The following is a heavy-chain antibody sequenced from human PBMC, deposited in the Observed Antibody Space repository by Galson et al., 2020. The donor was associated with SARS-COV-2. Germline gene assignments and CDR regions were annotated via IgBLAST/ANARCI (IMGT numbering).Heavy chain of an antibody. CDR2: VFYSGST. Sequence: ASETLSLTCIVSGGSISSSTYYWGWIRQPPGKGLEWIGSVFYSGSTYYNPSLKSRVTVSMDTSRNQFYLKLSYVTAADTAVYYCARRKGLAFNIWGQGTIVTVSS. CDR1: GGSISSSTYY. J-gene: IGHJ3*02. CDR3: ARRKGLAFNI. V-gene: IGHV4-39*01.